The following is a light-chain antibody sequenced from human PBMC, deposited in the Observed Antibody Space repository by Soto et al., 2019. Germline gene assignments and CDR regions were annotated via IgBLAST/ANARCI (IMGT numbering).Light chain of an antibody. Sequence: IQMTQSPSTLSTSVGDRVTITCRASQSISSWLAWYQHQPGKATKLLIYKTSSLESGVPSRFSGSGSGTEFTLTISSLQPNDFATYYCQKYNSDPSTVGQGTKV. CDR1: QSISSW. V-gene: IGKV1-5*03. CDR3: QKYNSDPST. J-gene: IGKJ1*01. CDR2: KTS.